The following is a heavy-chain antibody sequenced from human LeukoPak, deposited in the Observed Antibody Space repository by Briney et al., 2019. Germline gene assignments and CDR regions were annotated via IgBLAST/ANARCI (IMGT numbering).Heavy chain of an antibody. CDR1: GGSFSGYY. D-gene: IGHD3-16*01. V-gene: IGHV4-59*01. CDR3: ARGFYVWGSSGTPLDY. CDR2: IYYSGST. Sequence: SETLSLTCAVYGGSFSGYYWSWIRQPPGKGLEWIGYIYYSGSTNYNPSLKSRVTISVDTSKNQFSLKLSSVTAADTAVYYCARGFYVWGSSGTPLDYWGQGTLVTVSS. J-gene: IGHJ4*02.